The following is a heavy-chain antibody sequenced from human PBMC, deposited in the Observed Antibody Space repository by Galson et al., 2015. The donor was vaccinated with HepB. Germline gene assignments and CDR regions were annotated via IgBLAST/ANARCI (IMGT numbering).Heavy chain of an antibody. CDR1: GYSFTSYW. D-gene: IGHD5-18*01. J-gene: IGHJ4*02. V-gene: IGHV5-10-1*01. CDR3: ARHYGRWIQLWLHGEPFDY. CDR2: IDPSDSYT. Sequence: QSGAEVKKPGESLRISCKGSGYSFTSYWISWVRQMPGKGLEWMGRIDPSDSYTNYSPSFQGHVTISADKSISTAYLQWSSLKASDTAMYYCARHYGRWIQLWLHGEPFDYWGQGTLVTVSS.